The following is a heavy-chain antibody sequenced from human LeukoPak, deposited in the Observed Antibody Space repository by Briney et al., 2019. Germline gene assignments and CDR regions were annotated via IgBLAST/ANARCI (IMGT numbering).Heavy chain of an antibody. D-gene: IGHD3-10*01. CDR3: ARMAEWFGELLYGWFDP. CDR1: GYTFTSYD. J-gene: IGHJ5*02. CDR2: MNPNSGNT. V-gene: IGHV1-8*01. Sequence: ASVKVSCKASGYTFTSYDINWVRQATGQGLEWMGWMNPNSGNTGYAQKFQGRVTMTRNTSISTAYMELSSLRSEDTAVYYCARMAEWFGELLYGWFDPWGQGTLVTVSS.